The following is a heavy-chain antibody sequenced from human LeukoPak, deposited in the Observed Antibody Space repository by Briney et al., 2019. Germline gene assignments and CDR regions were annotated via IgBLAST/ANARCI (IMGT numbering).Heavy chain of an antibody. CDR1: GGSISSGVYS. CDR3: ARVAVWGEYQLLSKSRRRPYFDY. J-gene: IGHJ4*02. V-gene: IGHV4-30-2*01. D-gene: IGHD2-2*01. CDR2: TVLIGGT. Sequence: SETLSLTCAVSGGSISSGVYSGSWFRHPPGKGLGWMGNTVLIGGTYYNPSLKSRVTISVDTSKNQFSLKLSSVTAADTAVYYCARVAVWGEYQLLSKSRRRPYFDYWGQGTLVTVSS.